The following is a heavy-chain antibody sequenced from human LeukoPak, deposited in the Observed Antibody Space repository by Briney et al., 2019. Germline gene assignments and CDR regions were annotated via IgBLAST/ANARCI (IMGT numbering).Heavy chain of an antibody. CDR1: GFTFSSYG. CDR2: ISYDGSNK. D-gene: IGHD5/OR15-5a*01. Sequence: GGSLRLSCAASGFTFSSYGMHWARQAPGKGLEWVAVISYDGSNKYYADSVKGRFTISRDNSKNTLYLQMNSLRAEDTAVYYCAKGSSLGDYWGQGTLVTVSS. V-gene: IGHV3-30*18. CDR3: AKGSSLGDY. J-gene: IGHJ4*02.